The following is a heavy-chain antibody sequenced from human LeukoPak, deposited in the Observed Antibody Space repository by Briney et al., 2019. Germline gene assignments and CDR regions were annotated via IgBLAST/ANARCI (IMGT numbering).Heavy chain of an antibody. CDR1: GGTFSSYA. CDR2: IIPILGMA. Sequence: GASVKVSCKASGGTFSSYAISWVRQAPGQGLEWMGRIIPILGMANYAQKFQGRVTITADKSTSTAYMELSSLRSEDTAVYYCARDVSLDSSSWYGDDAFDIWGQGTMVTVSS. J-gene: IGHJ3*02. D-gene: IGHD6-13*01. V-gene: IGHV1-69*04. CDR3: ARDVSLDSSSWYGDDAFDI.